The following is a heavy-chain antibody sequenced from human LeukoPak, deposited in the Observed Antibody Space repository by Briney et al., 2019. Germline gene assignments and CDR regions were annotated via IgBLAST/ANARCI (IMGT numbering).Heavy chain of an antibody. J-gene: IGHJ4*02. Sequence: PGGSLRLSCGASGFTFSNAWVSWVRQAPGKGLEWVGRIKSKTDGGTTDYAAPMKGRFIISRDDSKNTLYLQMNSLKTEDTAVYYCTTDFYDSSGSPDWWGQGTLVTVSS. CDR3: TTDFYDSSGSPDW. CDR1: GFTFSNAW. CDR2: IKSKTDGGTT. D-gene: IGHD3-22*01. V-gene: IGHV3-15*01.